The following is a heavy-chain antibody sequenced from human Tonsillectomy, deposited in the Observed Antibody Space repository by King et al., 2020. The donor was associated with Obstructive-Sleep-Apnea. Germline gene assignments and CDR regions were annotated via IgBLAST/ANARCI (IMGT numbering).Heavy chain of an antibody. CDR2: IYYSGST. J-gene: IGHJ4*02. CDR1: GDSISSDGCY. CDR3: ARVGDGYDYVWGSYHPFDY. D-gene: IGHD3-16*02. V-gene: IGHV4-31*03. Sequence: QLQESGPRLVKPSQTLSLACSVSGDSISSDGCYWRWIRLQPGKGLEWIGYIYYSGSTKYNPSLQSRVAISLDTPKNQFSLNLRSVTAADTAVYFCARVGDGYDYVWGSYHPFDYWGQGIPVTVSS.